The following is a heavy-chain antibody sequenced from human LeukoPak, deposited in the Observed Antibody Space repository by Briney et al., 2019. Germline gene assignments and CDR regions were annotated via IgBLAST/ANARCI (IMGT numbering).Heavy chain of an antibody. CDR3: ARDPGGYSGYYGMDV. J-gene: IGHJ6*02. D-gene: IGHD5-12*01. Sequence: GGSLRLSCAASGFTFSSYSMNWVRQAPGKGLEWVSSISSSSSYIYYADSVKGRFTISRDNAKNSQYLQMNSLRAEDTAVYYCARDPGGYSGYYGMDVWGQGTTVTVSS. V-gene: IGHV3-21*01. CDR2: ISSSSSYI. CDR1: GFTFSSYS.